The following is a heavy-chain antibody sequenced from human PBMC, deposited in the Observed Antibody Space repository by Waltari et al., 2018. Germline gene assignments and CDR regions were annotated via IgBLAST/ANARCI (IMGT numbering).Heavy chain of an antibody. V-gene: IGHV4-4*07. CDR1: GGSISSDS. Sequence: QVQLQESGPGLVTPSATLSLTCTVSGGSISSDSRSWIRPPAGKGLEWIGRIYTSGSTNYNPSLKSRVTMSVDTSKNQFSLKLSSVTAADTAVYYCARGTISAEDYWGQGTLVTVSS. D-gene: IGHD2-2*01. CDR2: IYTSGST. CDR3: ARGTISAEDY. J-gene: IGHJ4*02.